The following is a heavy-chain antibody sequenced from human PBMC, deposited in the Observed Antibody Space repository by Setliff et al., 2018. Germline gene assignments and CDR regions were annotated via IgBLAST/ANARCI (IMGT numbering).Heavy chain of an antibody. CDR2: ISSSGSTI. Sequence: PGGSLRLSCAASGFTFSSYEMNWVRQAPGKGLEWVSYISSSGSTISYADSVKGRFTISRDNSKNTLYLQMNSLRAEDTAVYYCAKDRGRFTSPFSTMKDYWGQGTLVTVSS. CDR3: AKDRGRFTSPFSTMKDY. J-gene: IGHJ4*02. V-gene: IGHV3-48*03. D-gene: IGHD3-22*01. CDR1: GFTFSSYE.